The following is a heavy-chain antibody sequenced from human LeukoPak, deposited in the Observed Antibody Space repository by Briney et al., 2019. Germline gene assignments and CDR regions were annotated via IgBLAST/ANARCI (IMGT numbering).Heavy chain of an antibody. CDR2: IRYDGSNK. J-gene: IGHJ5*02. V-gene: IGHV3-30*02. CDR1: GFTFGDYA. Sequence: PGGSLRLSCTASGFTFGDYAMSWVRQAPGKGLEWVAFIRYDGSNKYYADSVKGRFTISRDNSKNTLYLQMNSLRAEDTAVYYCAKCESDFWSGYRVGNWFDPWGQGTLVTVSS. D-gene: IGHD3-3*01. CDR3: AKCESDFWSGYRVGNWFDP.